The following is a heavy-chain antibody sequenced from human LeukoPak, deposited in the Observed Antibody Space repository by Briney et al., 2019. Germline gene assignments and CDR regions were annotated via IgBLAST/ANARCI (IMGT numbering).Heavy chain of an antibody. D-gene: IGHD3-16*01. Sequence: GGSLRLSCVASGITFSSYSMNWVRQAPGKGLEWVSYISSFSGTINYADSVKGRFTISRDNTKNSLYLQMNSLRAEDTAVYYCARDQGGVGYWGQGTLVTVSS. V-gene: IGHV3-48*01. CDR2: ISSFSGTI. CDR3: ARDQGGVGY. J-gene: IGHJ4*02. CDR1: GITFSSYS.